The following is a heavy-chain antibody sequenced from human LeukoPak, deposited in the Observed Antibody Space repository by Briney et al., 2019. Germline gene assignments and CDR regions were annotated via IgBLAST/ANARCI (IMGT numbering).Heavy chain of an antibody. Sequence: PGGSLRLSCAASGFTFSSYSMNWVRQAPGKGLEWVSSISSSSSYIYYADSVKGRFTISRDNAKNSLYLQMNRLRAEDTAVYYCARVGRFGELLTSYFDYWGQGTLVTVSS. CDR3: ARVGRFGELLTSYFDY. J-gene: IGHJ4*02. CDR1: GFTFSSYS. D-gene: IGHD3-10*01. V-gene: IGHV3-21*01. CDR2: ISSSSSYI.